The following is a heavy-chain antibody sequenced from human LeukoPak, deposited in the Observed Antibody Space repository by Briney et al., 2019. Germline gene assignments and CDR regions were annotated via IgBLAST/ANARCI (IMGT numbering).Heavy chain of an antibody. J-gene: IGHJ6*02. CDR3: ATGTTGTTWSYGMDV. CDR1: GLTFSSYA. Sequence: GGSLRLSCAASGLTFSSYAMHWVRQSPGKGLEWVAAISYDGRNKYYADSVRGRFTISRDNPKNTVTLQMNSLRVEDTAMYYCATGTTGTTWSYGMDVWGQGTTVTVSS. D-gene: IGHD1-1*01. CDR2: ISYDGRNK. V-gene: IGHV3-30*04.